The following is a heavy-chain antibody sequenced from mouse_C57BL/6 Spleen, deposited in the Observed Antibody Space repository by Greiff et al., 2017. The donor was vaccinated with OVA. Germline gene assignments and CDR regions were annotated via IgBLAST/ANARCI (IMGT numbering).Heavy chain of an antibody. CDR2: ISSGSRTI. CDR3: ARPYYYGSSCFDH. J-gene: IGHJ2*01. CDR1: GFTFSDYG. D-gene: IGHD1-1*01. Sequence: EVHLVESGGGLVKPGGSLKLSCAASGFTFSDYGMHWVRQAPEKGLEWVAYISSGSRTIYYADTVKGRFPSSRDNAKKTLFLQMNSLRSEDTAMYYCARPYYYGSSCFDHWGQGTTLTVSA. V-gene: IGHV5-17*01.